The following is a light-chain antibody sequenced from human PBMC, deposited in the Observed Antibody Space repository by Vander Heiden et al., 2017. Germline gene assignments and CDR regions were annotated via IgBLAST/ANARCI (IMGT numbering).Light chain of an antibody. V-gene: IGKV1-39*01. J-gene: IGKJ5*01. CDR3: QQSYSTLT. CDR1: QSISSY. CDR2: AAS. Sequence: DLQMTQSPSSPSAFVGDRVTITCRASQSISSYLNWYKQRPGRAPKLLIYAASRLQSRIPSWCSGSGSGTDFTLTISSLQPEDFATYYCQQSYSTLTFGQGTRLEIK.